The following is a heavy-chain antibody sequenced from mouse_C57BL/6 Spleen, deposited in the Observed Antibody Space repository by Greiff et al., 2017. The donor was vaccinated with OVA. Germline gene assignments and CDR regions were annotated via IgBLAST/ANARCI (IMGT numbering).Heavy chain of an antibody. CDR2: ISDGGSYT. CDR3: AREDDYGGFAY. Sequence: EVQRVESGGGLVKPGGSLKLSCAASGFTFSSYAMSWVRQTPEKRLEWVATISDGGSYTYYPDNVKGRFTISRDNAKNNLYLQMSHLKSEDTAMYYCAREDDYGGFAYWGQGTLVTVSA. J-gene: IGHJ3*01. V-gene: IGHV5-4*01. CDR1: GFTFSSYA. D-gene: IGHD2-4*01.